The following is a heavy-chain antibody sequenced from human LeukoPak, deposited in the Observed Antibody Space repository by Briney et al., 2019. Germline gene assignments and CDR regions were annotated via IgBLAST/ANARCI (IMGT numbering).Heavy chain of an antibody. J-gene: IGHJ4*02. Sequence: SGPTLVNPTQTLTLTCTFSGFSLSSSGVGVGWIRQPPGKALEWLALIYWDDHNRYSPSLKSRLTITKDTSKNQAVLTMTNMDPVDTATYYCAHSTTYGSGSYGYGYWGQGTLVTVSS. D-gene: IGHD3-10*01. V-gene: IGHV2-5*02. CDR2: IYWDDHN. CDR1: GFSLSSSGVG. CDR3: AHSTTYGSGSYGYGY.